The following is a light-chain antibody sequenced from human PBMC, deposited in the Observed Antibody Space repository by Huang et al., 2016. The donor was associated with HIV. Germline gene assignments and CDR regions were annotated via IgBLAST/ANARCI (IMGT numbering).Light chain of an antibody. J-gene: IGKJ4*01. V-gene: IGKV3-20*01. CDR2: GAS. CDR1: QSVRSSS. Sequence: EIVFTQSPGTLSLSPGERSTLSCRASQSVRSSSLAWYQQKPGQSPRLLIFGASNRASAIPGRFSGSGSATDFTLTISRLEPEDFAVYYCQQYGSSPLTFGGGTKVEIK. CDR3: QQYGSSPLT.